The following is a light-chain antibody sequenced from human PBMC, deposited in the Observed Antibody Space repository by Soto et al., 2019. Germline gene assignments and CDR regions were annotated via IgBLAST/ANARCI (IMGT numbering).Light chain of an antibody. CDR1: QSVSSSY. CDR3: HQYGYSLWT. V-gene: IGKV3-20*01. CDR2: GAS. J-gene: IGKJ1*01. Sequence: EIVLTQSPGTLSLSPGERATLSCRASQSVSSSYLAWYQQKPGQAPRLPIYGASSRATGIPDRFSGSGSGTNFTLTISRLEPEDFALYYCHQYGYSLWTFGQGTKVDIK.